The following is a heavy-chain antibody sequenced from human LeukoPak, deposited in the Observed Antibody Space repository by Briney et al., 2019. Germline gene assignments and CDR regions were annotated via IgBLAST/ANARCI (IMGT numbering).Heavy chain of an antibody. D-gene: IGHD2-15*01. CDR2: IYESGTT. Sequence: SETLSLTCADYGESLNSYYWSWVRQPPGEGLEWIGEIYESGTTKYNPSLKSRVTISMVPSKQQFSLSLNSVTAADTAVYYCARGAWATRLGSWGLGTPVIVSS. J-gene: IGHJ4*02. CDR3: ARGAWATRLGS. CDR1: GESLNSYY. V-gene: IGHV4-34*01.